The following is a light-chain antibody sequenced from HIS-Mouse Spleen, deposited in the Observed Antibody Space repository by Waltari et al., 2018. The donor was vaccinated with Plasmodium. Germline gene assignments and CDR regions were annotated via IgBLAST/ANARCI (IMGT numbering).Light chain of an antibody. CDR2: GAS. Sequence: EIVMTQSPATLSVSPGARATLSCMASQSVSSNLAWYQQKPGQAPRLLIYGASTRATGIPARFSGSGSGTEFTLTISSLQSEDFAVYYCQQYNNWSFTFGPGTKVDIK. CDR1: QSVSSN. CDR3: QQYNNWSFT. V-gene: IGKV3-15*01. J-gene: IGKJ3*01.